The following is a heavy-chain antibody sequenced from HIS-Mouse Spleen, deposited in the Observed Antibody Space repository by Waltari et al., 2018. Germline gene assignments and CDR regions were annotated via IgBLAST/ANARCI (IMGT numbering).Heavy chain of an antibody. V-gene: IGHV3-30-3*01. J-gene: IGHJ4*02. CDR3: ARVTGGGY. CDR1: GFPFGSYA. D-gene: IGHD3-10*01. Sequence: QVQLVESGGGVVKPGRSLRLSLAAAGFPFGSYAIHWVRQAPGKGREWVAVISYDGSNKYYADSVKGRFTISRDNSKNTLYLQMNSLRAEDTAVYYCARVTGGGYWGQGTLVTVSS. CDR2: ISYDGSNK.